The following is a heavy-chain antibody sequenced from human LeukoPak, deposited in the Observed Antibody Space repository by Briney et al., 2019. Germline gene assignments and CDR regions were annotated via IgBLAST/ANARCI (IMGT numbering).Heavy chain of an antibody. J-gene: IGHJ4*02. CDR2: INHSGST. CDR1: GGSFSGYY. CDR3: ARGTPSPPDY. V-gene: IGHV4-34*01. Sequence: SETLSLTCAVYGGSFSGYYWSWIRQPPGKGLEWIGEINHSGSTNDNPSLKSRVTISVDTSKNQFSLKLSSVTAADTAVYYCARGTPSPPDYWGQGTLVTVPS.